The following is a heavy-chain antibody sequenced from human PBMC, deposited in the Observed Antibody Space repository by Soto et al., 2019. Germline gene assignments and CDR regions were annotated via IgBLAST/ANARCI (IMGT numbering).Heavy chain of an antibody. CDR2: VSHSGRT. CDR1: GGFGSSWSDS. Sequence: QVQLQQCGAELLNPSETLSLTGADSGGFGSSWSDSWSWMGQPPGKGLEWIGEVSHSGRTHFNPSLKGRVTISVDTSKNPFSLRMSSVTAADTALYYCARVERVTVTSILDAFDFWGPGTMVTVSS. CDR3: ARVERVTVTSILDAFDF. J-gene: IGHJ3*01. V-gene: IGHV4-34*01. D-gene: IGHD2-21*02.